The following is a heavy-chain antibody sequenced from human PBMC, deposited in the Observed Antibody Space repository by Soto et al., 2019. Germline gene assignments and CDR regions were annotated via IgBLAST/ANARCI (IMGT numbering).Heavy chain of an antibody. Sequence: QVQLQESGPGLVKPSQTLSLTCTVSVGSISSGDYYWSWIRQPPGKGLEWIGYIYYSGSTYYNPSLKSRVTISVDTSKNQFSLKLSSVTAADTAVYYCASGRDDYGDQRGEVNWGQGTLVTVSS. CDR2: IYYSGST. D-gene: IGHD4-17*01. CDR3: ASGRDDYGDQRGEVN. V-gene: IGHV4-30-4*01. J-gene: IGHJ4*02. CDR1: VGSISSGDYY.